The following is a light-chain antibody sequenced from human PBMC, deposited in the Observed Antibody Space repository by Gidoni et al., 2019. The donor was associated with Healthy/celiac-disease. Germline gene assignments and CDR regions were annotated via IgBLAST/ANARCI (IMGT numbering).Light chain of an antibody. V-gene: IGKV1-39*01. Sequence: DIKMTQSPSSLSASVGDRVTITCRASQSISSYLNWYQQKPGKAPKLLIYAASSLHSGVPSRFSGSGSGTDFTLTISSLQPEDFATYYCQQSYSTPPTFGGGTKVEIK. J-gene: IGKJ4*01. CDR1: QSISSY. CDR2: AAS. CDR3: QQSYSTPPT.